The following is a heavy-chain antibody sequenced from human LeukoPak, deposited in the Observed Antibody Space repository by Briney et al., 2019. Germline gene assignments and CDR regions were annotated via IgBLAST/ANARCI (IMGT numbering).Heavy chain of an antibody. CDR3: ARESPLRFLEWLFDY. CDR2: ISAYNGNT. J-gene: IGHJ4*02. CDR1: GYTFTSYG. D-gene: IGHD3-3*01. V-gene: IGHV1-18*01. Sequence: GASVKVSCKASGYTFTSYGISWVRQAPGQGLEWMGWISAYNGNTNYAQKLQGRVTMTTDTSTSTAYMELSSLRSEDTAVYYCARESPLRFLEWLFDYWGQGTLVTVSS.